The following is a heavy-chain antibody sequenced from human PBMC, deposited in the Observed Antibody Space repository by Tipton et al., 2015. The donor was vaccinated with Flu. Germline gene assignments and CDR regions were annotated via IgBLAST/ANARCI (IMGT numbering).Heavy chain of an antibody. CDR3: VRKGFGDY. Sequence: SLRFSCAASGFTFSDYWMAWVRQAPGKELEWVANIKQDGSGRYYVDSVKGRFTISRDNAKNSLFLQMNSLRAEDTAVYYCVRKGFGDYWGRGILVTVSS. V-gene: IGHV3-7*01. D-gene: IGHD3-10*01. J-gene: IGHJ4*02. CDR2: IKQDGSGR. CDR1: GFTFSDYW.